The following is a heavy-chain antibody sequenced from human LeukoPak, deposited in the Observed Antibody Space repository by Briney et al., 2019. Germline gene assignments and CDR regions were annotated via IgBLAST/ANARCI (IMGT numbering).Heavy chain of an antibody. Sequence: SQTLSLTCTVSGGSISSGDYYWSWIRQPPGKGLEWIGYIYYSGSTYYTPSLKSRVTISVDTSKNQFSLKLSSVTAADTAVYYCARGGVVVPAAIGSFDYWGQGTLVTVSS. CDR1: GGSISSGDYY. J-gene: IGHJ4*02. V-gene: IGHV4-30-4*08. CDR3: ARGGVVVPAAIGSFDY. D-gene: IGHD2-2*02. CDR2: IYYSGST.